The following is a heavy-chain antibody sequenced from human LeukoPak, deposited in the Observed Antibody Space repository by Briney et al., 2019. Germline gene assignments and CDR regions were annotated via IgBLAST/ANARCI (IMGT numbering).Heavy chain of an antibody. CDR2: ISSSSSTI. J-gene: IGHJ4*02. Sequence: PGGSLRLSCAASGFTFSSYSMNWVRQAPGKGLEWVSYISSSSSTIYYADSVKGRFTISRDNAKNSLYLQMNSLRAEDTAVYYCAREGYSSSWYGGGYFDYWGQGTLVTVSS. CDR1: GFTFSSYS. CDR3: AREGYSSSWYGGGYFDY. V-gene: IGHV3-48*01. D-gene: IGHD6-13*01.